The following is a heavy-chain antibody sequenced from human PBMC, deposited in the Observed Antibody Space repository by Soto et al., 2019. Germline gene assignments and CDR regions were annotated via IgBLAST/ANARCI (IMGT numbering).Heavy chain of an antibody. V-gene: IGHV4-30-2*01. Sequence: SETLSLTCAVSGGSISSGGYSWSWIRQPPGKGLEWIGYIYHSGSTYYNQSLKSQVTISVDRSKNQFSLKLSSVTAADTAVYYCSRGGVDYYDSSGYYFSPYYFDYWGQGTLVTVSS. CDR2: IYHSGST. J-gene: IGHJ4*02. CDR1: GGSISSGGYS. CDR3: SRGGVDYYDSSGYYFSPYYFDY. D-gene: IGHD3-22*01.